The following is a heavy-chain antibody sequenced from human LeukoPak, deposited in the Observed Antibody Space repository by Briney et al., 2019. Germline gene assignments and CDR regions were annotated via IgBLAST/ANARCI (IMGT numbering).Heavy chain of an antibody. V-gene: IGHV3-23*01. CDR1: GFTFSSYA. CDR3: ARDGEDFWSGFNWFDP. Sequence: HPGGSLRLSCAASGFTFSSYAMSWVRQAPGKGLEWVSAISGSGGSTYYADSVKGRFTISRDNSKNTLYLQMNSLRAEDTAVYYCARDGEDFWSGFNWFDPWGQGTLVTVSS. CDR2: ISGSGGST. J-gene: IGHJ5*02. D-gene: IGHD3-3*01.